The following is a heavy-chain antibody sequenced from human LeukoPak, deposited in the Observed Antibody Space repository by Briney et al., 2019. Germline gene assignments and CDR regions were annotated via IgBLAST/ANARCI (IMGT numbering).Heavy chain of an antibody. D-gene: IGHD4-17*01. CDR2: INSDGSST. CDR1: GFTFSSHW. CDR3: AKDGYGDYVRVYGY. J-gene: IGHJ4*02. Sequence: GGSLRLSCAASGFTFSSHWMHWVRQGPGKGLVWVSRINSDGSSTTYADSVKGRFTMSRDNAKNTLYLQMNSLRAEDTAVYYCAKDGYGDYVRVYGYWGQGTLVTVSS. V-gene: IGHV3-74*01.